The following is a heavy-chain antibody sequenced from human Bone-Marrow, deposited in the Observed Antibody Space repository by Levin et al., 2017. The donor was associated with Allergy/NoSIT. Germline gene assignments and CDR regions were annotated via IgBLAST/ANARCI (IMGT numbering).Heavy chain of an antibody. CDR2: ISSAGGSKI. J-gene: IGHJ5*02. V-gene: IGHV3-48*03. CDR1: GYTFSSYE. Sequence: GGSLRLSCVGSGYTFSSYEMMWVRQAPGKGLEWVSYISSAGGSKIYYADSVKGRFTISRDNAKNSLYLQMNSLRVEDTAVYYCARYGRPWGQGTLVTVSS. D-gene: IGHD3-10*01. CDR3: ARYGRP.